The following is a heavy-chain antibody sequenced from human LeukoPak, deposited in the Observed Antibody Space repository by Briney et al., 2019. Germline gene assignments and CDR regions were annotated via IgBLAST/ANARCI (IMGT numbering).Heavy chain of an antibody. D-gene: IGHD4-17*01. CDR2: ISYDGSNT. CDR3: AKASTVTTNGFSAIDI. Sequence: GKSLRLSCVASGFPFSSHGIHWVRQAPGKGLEWVAVISYDGSNTYYAESVKGRFTISRDNAKNSLYLQMNDLRPDDTAVYYCAKASTVTTNGFSAIDIWGQGTRVTVSS. J-gene: IGHJ3*02. CDR1: GFPFSSHG. V-gene: IGHV3-30*18.